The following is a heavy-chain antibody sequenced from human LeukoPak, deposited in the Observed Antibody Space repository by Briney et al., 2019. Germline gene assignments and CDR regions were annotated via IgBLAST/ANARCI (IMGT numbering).Heavy chain of an antibody. CDR2: IYPGDSDT. D-gene: IGHD6-6*01. Sequence: GESLKISCKASGYSFTDYWIGWVRQMPGKGLEWMGIIYPGDSDTRYSPSFQGQVTISAAKSISTAYLQWSSLKASDTAMYYCARQYSSSSWWAADYWGQGTLVTVSS. CDR1: GYSFTDYW. V-gene: IGHV5-51*01. J-gene: IGHJ4*02. CDR3: ARQYSSSSWWAADY.